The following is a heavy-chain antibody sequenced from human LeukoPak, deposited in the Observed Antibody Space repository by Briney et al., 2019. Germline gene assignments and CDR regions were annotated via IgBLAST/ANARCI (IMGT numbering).Heavy chain of an antibody. V-gene: IGHV5-51*01. CDR3: ARAGVGAAVVDWFDP. Sequence: GESLKISCKGSGYIFTSYWIGWVRQMPGKGLEWMGMIYPGDSNTRYSPSFQGQVTISTDIFMTTAYPQWSSLKASDTAIYYCARAGVGAAVVDWFDPWGQGTLVTVSS. CDR1: GYIFTSYW. J-gene: IGHJ5*02. D-gene: IGHD2-21*01. CDR2: IYPGDSNT.